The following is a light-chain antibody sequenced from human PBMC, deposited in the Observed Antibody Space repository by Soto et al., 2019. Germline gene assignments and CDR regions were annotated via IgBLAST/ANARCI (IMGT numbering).Light chain of an antibody. J-gene: IGKJ3*01. CDR1: QSVSIN. CDR3: QQRFNWPFT. Sequence: EIVLTQSPATLSLSPGERATLSCRASQSVSINLAWYQQKFGQAPRLLIYDTSNRATDIPARFSGSGSGTDFTLTISSLEPEDFAVYYCQQRFNWPFTFGPGTKVDIK. V-gene: IGKV3-11*01. CDR2: DTS.